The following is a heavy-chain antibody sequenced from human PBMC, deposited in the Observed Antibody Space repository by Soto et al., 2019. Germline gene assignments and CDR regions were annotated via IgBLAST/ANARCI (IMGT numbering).Heavy chain of an antibody. Sequence: GASVKVSCKTSGYTFSNYGITWVRQAPGQPLEWLGWISLYSDGANYAQKFQGRVSMTTDTSTTTAYMELRSLRSDDTAVYYCARVVPGAEAWFGPWGQGTLVTVSS. CDR1: GYTFSNYG. J-gene: IGHJ5*02. CDR3: ARVVPGAEAWFGP. D-gene: IGHD2-2*01. V-gene: IGHV1-18*01. CDR2: ISLYSDGA.